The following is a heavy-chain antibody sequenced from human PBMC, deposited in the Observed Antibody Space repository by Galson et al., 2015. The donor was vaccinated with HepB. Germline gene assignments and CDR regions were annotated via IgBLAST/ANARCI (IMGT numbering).Heavy chain of an antibody. CDR1: GFTFSSYG. CDR3: AKDLKFGGSSWSWEGYYFDY. CDR2: ISYDGSNK. D-gene: IGHD6-13*01. V-gene: IGHV3-30*18. Sequence: SLRLSCAASGFTFSSYGMHGVRQAPGKGLEWVAVISYDGSNKYYADSVKGRFTISRDNSKNTLYLQMNSLRAEDTAVYYCAKDLKFGGSSWSWEGYYFDYWGQGTLVTVSS. J-gene: IGHJ4*02.